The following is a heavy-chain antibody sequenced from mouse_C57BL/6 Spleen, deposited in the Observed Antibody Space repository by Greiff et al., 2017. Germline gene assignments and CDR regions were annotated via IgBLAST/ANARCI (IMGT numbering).Heavy chain of an antibody. CDR1: GFTFSSYG. D-gene: IGHD1-1*01. CDR3: ARIPYYYGSGYYFDY. Sequence: EVTLMESGADLVKPGGSLKLSCAASGFTFSSYGMSWVRQTPDKRLEWVATISSGGSYTYYPDSVKGRFTISRDNATNTLYLQMSSVKSADTAMYYCARIPYYYGSGYYFDYWGQGTTLTVSS. CDR2: ISSGGSYT. V-gene: IGHV5-6*01. J-gene: IGHJ2*01.